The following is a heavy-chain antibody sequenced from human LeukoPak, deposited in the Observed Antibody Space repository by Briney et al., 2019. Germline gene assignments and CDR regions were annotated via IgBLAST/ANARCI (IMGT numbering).Heavy chain of an antibody. CDR1: GFTFSSYS. CDR2: ISSSGSTI. V-gene: IGHV3-48*01. J-gene: IGHJ4*02. Sequence: GGSLRLSCAASGFTFSSYSMNWVRPAPGKGLEWVSYISSSGSTIYYAESVKDRFTISRDNAKNSLYLQMNSLRAEDTAVYHCARGPYCSGGRCYHGGDGFDYWGQGTLVTVSS. CDR3: ARGPYCSGGRCYHGGDGFDY. D-gene: IGHD2-15*01.